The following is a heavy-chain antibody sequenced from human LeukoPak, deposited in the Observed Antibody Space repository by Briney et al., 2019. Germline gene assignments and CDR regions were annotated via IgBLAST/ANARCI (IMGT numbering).Heavy chain of an antibody. D-gene: IGHD3-22*01. CDR3: ARDHRLYYYDSSGYYGMDV. V-gene: IGHV3-11*01. Sequence: GGSLRLSCAASGFTFSSYAMSWIRQAPGKGLEWVSYISSSGSTIYYADSVKGRFTISRDNAKNSLYLQMNSLRAEDTAVYYCARDHRLYYYDSSGYYGMDVWGQGTTVTVSS. CDR1: GFTFSSYA. J-gene: IGHJ6*02. CDR2: ISSSGSTI.